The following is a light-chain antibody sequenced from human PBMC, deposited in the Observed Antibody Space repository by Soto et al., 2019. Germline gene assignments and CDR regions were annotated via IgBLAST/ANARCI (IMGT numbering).Light chain of an antibody. CDR1: QTITTF. CDR3: QQRYTTPFT. CDR2: AAS. Sequence: DIQMTQSPSSLSASVGDRVTITCRANQTITTFLNWYQHKPGKAPALLIYAASYLQRGVTSRFSASGSGTEFTLNVSSLEPEDFSTYCCQQRYTTPFTFGPGTQVVFK. J-gene: IGKJ3*01. V-gene: IGKV1-39*01.